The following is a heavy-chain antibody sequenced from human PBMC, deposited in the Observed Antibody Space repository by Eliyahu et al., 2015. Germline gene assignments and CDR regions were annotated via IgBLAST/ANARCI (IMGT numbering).Heavy chain of an antibody. J-gene: IGHJ5*02. CDR3: ARESATGSKTYCDP. D-gene: IGHD2-21*01. CDR1: GGTFSAAP. CDR2: IIPVLGMA. V-gene: IGHV1-69*04. Sequence: QLQLVQSGAEVKMPGSSVKVSCXASGGTFSAAPISWVRQAPGQGLEWMGRIIPVLGMAKYAQKFQGRITVTADRSPAAAHLELVSLTSEDTAVYYCARESATGSKTYCDPWGQGTLVTVSS.